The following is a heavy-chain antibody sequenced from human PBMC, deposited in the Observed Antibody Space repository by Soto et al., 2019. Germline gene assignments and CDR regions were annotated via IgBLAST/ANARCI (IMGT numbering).Heavy chain of an antibody. CDR2: IYYSGST. V-gene: IGHV4-39*01. J-gene: IGHJ4*02. D-gene: IGHD3-3*01. Sequence: QLQLQESGPGLVKPSETLSLTCIVSGASISSSNYYWGWIRQPPGKGLEWIGSIYYSGSTYYNPSLKSRVTIPVDTSKNQFSLKLSSVTAADTAVYSCARRLSGYWADYWGQGTLVTVSS. CDR1: GASISSSNYY. CDR3: ARRLSGYWADY.